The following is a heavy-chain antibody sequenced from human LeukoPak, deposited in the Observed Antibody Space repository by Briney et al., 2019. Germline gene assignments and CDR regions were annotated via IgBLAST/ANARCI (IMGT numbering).Heavy chain of an antibody. CDR3: ARDRGIGSSSWYPLDY. V-gene: IGHV3-21*01. CDR1: GFTFSSYS. D-gene: IGHD6-13*01. CDR2: ISSSSSYI. J-gene: IGHJ4*02. Sequence: GGPLRLSCAASGFTFSSYSMNWVRQAPGKGLEWVSSISSSSSYIYHAASVKGRFTISRDNAKDSLYLQMNSLRAEDTAVYYCARDRGIGSSSWYPLDYWGQGTLVTVSS.